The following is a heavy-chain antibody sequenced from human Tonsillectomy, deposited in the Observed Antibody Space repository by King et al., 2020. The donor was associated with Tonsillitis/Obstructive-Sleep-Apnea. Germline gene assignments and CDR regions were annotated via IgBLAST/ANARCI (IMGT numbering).Heavy chain of an antibody. CDR2: IYWDDDK. Sequence: TLKESGPTLVKPTQTLTLTCTFSGVSLSTSGVGVGCIRHPPGKALEWLAPIYWDDDKRYSPSLKSRRTIFKTTSKNQVVLTLTNMDPVDTGTYYCALTLHFGDYVDIWGQGTMVTVSS. CDR1: GVSLSTSGVG. CDR3: ALTLHFGDYVDI. J-gene: IGHJ3*02. D-gene: IGHD4-17*01. V-gene: IGHV2-5*02.